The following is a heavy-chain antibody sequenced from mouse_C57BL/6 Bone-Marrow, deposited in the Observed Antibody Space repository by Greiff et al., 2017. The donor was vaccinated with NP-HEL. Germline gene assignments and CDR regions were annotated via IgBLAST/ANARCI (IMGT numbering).Heavy chain of an antibody. D-gene: IGHD1-1*01. Sequence: EVQLQQSGAELVRPGASVKLSCTASGFNIKDDYMHWVKQRPEQGLEWIGWIDPENGATEYASKFQGKATITADTSSNTAYLQLSSLTSEDTAVYYCTTPFTTVVATLDYYAMDYWGQGTSVTVSS. V-gene: IGHV14-4*01. CDR2: IDPENGAT. J-gene: IGHJ4*01. CDR3: TTPFTTVVATLDYYAMDY. CDR1: GFNIKDDY.